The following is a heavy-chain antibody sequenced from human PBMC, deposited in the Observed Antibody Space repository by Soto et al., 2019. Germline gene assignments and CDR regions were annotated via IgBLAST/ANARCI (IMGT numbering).Heavy chain of an antibody. CDR1: GGTFSSYA. D-gene: IGHD4-17*01. CDR2: IIPIFGTA. CDR3: ARTLYGDNVDY. V-gene: IGHV1-69*13. J-gene: IGHJ4*02. Sequence: GASVKVSCKASGGTFSSYAISWVRQATGQGLEWMGGIIPIFGTANYAQKFQGRVTMTGDDSTSTAYMELSSLRSEDTAVYYCARTLYGDNVDYWGQGTLVTVSS.